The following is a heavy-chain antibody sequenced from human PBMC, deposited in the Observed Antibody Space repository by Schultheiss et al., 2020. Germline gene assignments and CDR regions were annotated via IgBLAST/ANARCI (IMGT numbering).Heavy chain of an antibody. CDR1: GFTFSSYS. V-gene: IGHV3-21*04. CDR2: ISSSSSYI. D-gene: IGHD3-16*02. CDR3: ARSPYDYIWGSYRPDFDY. J-gene: IGHJ4*02. Sequence: GGSLRLSCAASGFTFSSYSMNWVRQAPGKGLEWVSSISSSSSYIYYADSVKGRFTISRDNAKNSLYLQMNSLRAEDTAVYYCARSPYDYIWGSYRPDFDYWGQGTLVTVSS.